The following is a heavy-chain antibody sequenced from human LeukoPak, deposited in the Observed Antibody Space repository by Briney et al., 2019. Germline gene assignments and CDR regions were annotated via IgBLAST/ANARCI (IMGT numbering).Heavy chain of an antibody. D-gene: IGHD1-26*01. J-gene: IGHJ4*02. CDR1: GGSISNTFYY. Sequence: KSSETLSLTCTVSGGSISNTFYYWGWVRQPPGKGLEWVGSIHYSGSTYYNPSLKSRVTISVDTSKNQFSLKLSSVTAADTAVYYCARAIEVGAMTPFDYWGQGTLVTVSS. V-gene: IGHV4-39*07. CDR3: ARAIEVGAMTPFDY. CDR2: IHYSGST.